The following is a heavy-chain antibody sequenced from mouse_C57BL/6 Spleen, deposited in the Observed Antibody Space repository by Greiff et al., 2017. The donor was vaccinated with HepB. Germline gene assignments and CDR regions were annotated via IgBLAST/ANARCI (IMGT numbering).Heavy chain of an antibody. D-gene: IGHD1-1*01. J-gene: IGHJ3*01. CDR1: GYTFTSYW. CDR3: ARSGYYGSFFAY. Sequence: QVQLQQPGTELVKPGASVKLSCKASGYTFTSYWMHWVKQRPGQGLEWIGNINPSNGGTNYNEKFKSKATLTVDKSSSTAYMQLSSLTSEESAVYYCARSGYYGSFFAYWGQGTLVTVSA. CDR2: INPSNGGT. V-gene: IGHV1-53*01.